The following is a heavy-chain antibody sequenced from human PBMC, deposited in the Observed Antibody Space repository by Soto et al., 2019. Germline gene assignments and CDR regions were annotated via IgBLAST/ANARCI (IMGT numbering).Heavy chain of an antibody. CDR2: VYYSGNT. J-gene: IGHJ6*03. CDR3: ARHSSSYYYMDV. D-gene: IGHD6-6*01. Sequence: QLQLQESGPGLEKPSETLSLTCTVSGGSIRSSNYYWGWIRQPPGKGLEWIGSVYYSGNTYYNPSLKSRVTMSVDTSKNQFSLNLSSVTAADTAFYYCARHSSSYYYMDVLGKGTTVTVSS. CDR1: GGSIRSSNYY. V-gene: IGHV4-39*01.